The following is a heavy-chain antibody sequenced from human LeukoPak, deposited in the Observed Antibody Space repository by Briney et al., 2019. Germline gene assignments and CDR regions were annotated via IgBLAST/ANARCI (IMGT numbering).Heavy chain of an antibody. V-gene: IGHV3-23*01. CDR1: GFTFSSYA. CDR3: AKDFNDYGGFYYFDY. D-gene: IGHD4-23*01. Sequence: GGSLRLSCAASGFTFSSYAMSWVRQAPGKGLEWVSAISGSGGSTYYADSVKGRFTISRDNSKNTLYLQMNSLRAEDTAVYYCAKDFNDYGGFYYFDYWGQGTLVTVSS. J-gene: IGHJ4*02. CDR2: ISGSGGST.